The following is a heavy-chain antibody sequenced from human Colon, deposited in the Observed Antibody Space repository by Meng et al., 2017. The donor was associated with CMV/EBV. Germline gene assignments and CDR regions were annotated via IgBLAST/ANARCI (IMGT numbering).Heavy chain of an antibody. CDR2: INTNTGNP. CDR3: AREGEDAYYNFDY. Sequence: KASGYTFKKDAMNWVRQAPGQGLEWMGWINTNTGNPTYAQGFTGRFVFSFDTSVSTAYLQISSLKAEDTAVYYCAREGEDAYYNFDYWGQGTLVTVSS. D-gene: IGHD3-10*01. CDR1: GYTFKKDA. J-gene: IGHJ4*02. V-gene: IGHV7-4-1*02.